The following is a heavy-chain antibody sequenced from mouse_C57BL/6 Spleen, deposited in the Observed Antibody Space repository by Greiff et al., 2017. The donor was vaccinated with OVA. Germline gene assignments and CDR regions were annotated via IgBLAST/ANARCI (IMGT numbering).Heavy chain of an antibody. J-gene: IGHJ2*01. D-gene: IGHD4-1*01. CDR3: AEGTGTDFDY. V-gene: IGHV1-22*01. Sequence: VQLQQPGPELVKPGASVKMSCKASGYTFTDYNMHWVKQSHGKSLEWIGYINPNNGGTSYNQKFKGKATLTVNKSSSTAYMELRSLTSEDSAVYYCAEGTGTDFDYWGQGTTLTVSS. CDR2: INPNNGGT. CDR1: GYTFTDYN.